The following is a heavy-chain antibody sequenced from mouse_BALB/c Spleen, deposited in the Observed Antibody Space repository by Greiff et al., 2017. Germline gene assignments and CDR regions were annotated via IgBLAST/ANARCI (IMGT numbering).Heavy chain of an antibody. Sequence: DVHLVESGGGLVQPGGSLKLSCAASGFTFSSYGMSWVRQTPDKRLELVATINSNGGSTYYPDSVKGRFTISRDKANNTLYLQMSSLKSEDTAMYYCARAFTTGGDYWGQGTSVTVSS. D-gene: IGHD1-1*01. CDR1: GFTFSSYG. CDR3: ARAFTTGGDY. V-gene: IGHV5-6-3*01. CDR2: INSNGGST. J-gene: IGHJ4*01.